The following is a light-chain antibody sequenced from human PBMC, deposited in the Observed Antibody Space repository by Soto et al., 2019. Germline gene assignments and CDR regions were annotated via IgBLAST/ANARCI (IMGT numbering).Light chain of an antibody. CDR2: DVS. CDR3: SSYTSINTRI. J-gene: IGLJ2*01. V-gene: IGLV2-14*03. CDR1: SGDVGGHNY. Sequence: QSALTQPASVSGSPGQSIAISCTGTSGDVGGHNYVSWYQQHPGKAPKLMIFDVSNRPSGVSDRFSGSKSGNTASLTISGLQAEDEADYYCSSYTSINTRIFGGGTKLTVL.